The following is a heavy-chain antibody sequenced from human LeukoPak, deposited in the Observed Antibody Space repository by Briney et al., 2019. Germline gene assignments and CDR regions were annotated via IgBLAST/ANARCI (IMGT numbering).Heavy chain of an antibody. CDR1: GGSFSGYY. CDR2: INHSGST. Sequence: SETLSLTCAVYGGSFSGYYWSWIRQPPGKGLEWIGEINHSGSTNYNPSLKSRVTISVDTSKNQFSLKLSSVTAADTAVYYCARDAVGRWRFDPWGQGTLVTVSS. J-gene: IGHJ5*02. CDR3: ARDAVGRWRFDP. D-gene: IGHD5-24*01. V-gene: IGHV4-34*01.